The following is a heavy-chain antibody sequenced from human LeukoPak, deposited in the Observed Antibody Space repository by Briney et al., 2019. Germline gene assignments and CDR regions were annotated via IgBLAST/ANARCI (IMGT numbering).Heavy chain of an antibody. D-gene: IGHD6-13*01. CDR1: GGTFSTYA. Sequence: SVKVSCKASGGTFSTYAISWVRQAPGQGLEWMGGIIPIFGTPNYAQKFQGRVTITADESTSTAYMELSSLRSEDTAVYYCARVIAAAGYYFDYWGQGTLVTVSS. CDR2: IIPIFGTP. CDR3: ARVIAAAGYYFDY. J-gene: IGHJ4*02. V-gene: IGHV1-69*13.